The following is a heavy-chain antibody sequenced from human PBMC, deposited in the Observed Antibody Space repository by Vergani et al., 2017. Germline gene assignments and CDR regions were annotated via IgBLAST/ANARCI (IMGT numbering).Heavy chain of an antibody. CDR1: GGSVSSGSSY. CDR3: ARATYYYDSSGSVGNFDY. CDR2: IYYSGST. J-gene: IGHJ4*02. D-gene: IGHD3-22*01. Sequence: QVQLQESGPGLVKPSETLSLTCTVSGGSVSSGSSYWSWIRQPAGKGLEWIGYIYYSGSTNYNPSLKSRVTISVDTSKNQFSLKLSSVTAADTAVYYCARATYYYDSSGSVGNFDYWGQGTLVTVSS. V-gene: IGHV4-61*10.